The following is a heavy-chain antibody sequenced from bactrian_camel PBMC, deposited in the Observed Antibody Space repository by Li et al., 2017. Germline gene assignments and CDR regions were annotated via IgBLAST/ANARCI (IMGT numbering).Heavy chain of an antibody. CDR1: GYSAVTLC. CDR3: AARHGLTGYQWLHLPLVDYGD. J-gene: IGHJ6*01. CDR2: INRRGTT. Sequence: HVQLVESGGGPVQAGGSLRLSCAAASGYSAVTLCMGWFRQAPGKEREGVAVINRRGTTNYADSVKGRFTISKDNAKNILYLQMNSLKPEDTGIYYCAARHGLTGYQWLHLPLVDYGDWGQGTQVTVS. V-gene: IGHV3S53*01. D-gene: IGHD5*01.